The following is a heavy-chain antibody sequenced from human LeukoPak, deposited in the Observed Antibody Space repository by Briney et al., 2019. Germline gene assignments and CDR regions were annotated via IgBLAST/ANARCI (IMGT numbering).Heavy chain of an antibody. J-gene: IGHJ4*02. CDR1: RFTFSNYA. V-gene: IGHV3-23*01. D-gene: IGHD4/OR15-4a*01. Sequence: PGGSLRLSCAASRFTFSNYAMSWVRQAPGKGLEWVSSIRDSAYRTYYADSVKGRFTISRDNSKNTLYLQMNSLRAEDTAVYYCAKSGLSRFDYWGQGTLVTVSS. CDR3: AKSGLSRFDY. CDR2: IRDSAYRT.